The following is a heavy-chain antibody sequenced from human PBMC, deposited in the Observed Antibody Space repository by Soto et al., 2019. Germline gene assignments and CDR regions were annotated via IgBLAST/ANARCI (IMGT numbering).Heavy chain of an antibody. D-gene: IGHD3-10*01. Sequence: EVQLVESGGGLVQPGRSLRLSCTASGFTFGDYAMSWVRQAPGKGLEWVGFITSKAYGGTTEYAASVKGRFTISRDDSKSIAYLQMNSLKTEDTAVYYSTLHFGNNYYYGMDVWGQGTTVTVSS. CDR1: GFTFGDYA. J-gene: IGHJ6*02. V-gene: IGHV3-49*04. CDR2: ITSKAYGGTT. CDR3: TLHFGNNYYYGMDV.